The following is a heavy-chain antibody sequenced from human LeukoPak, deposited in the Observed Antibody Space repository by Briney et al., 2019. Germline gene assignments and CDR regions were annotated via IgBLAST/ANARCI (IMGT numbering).Heavy chain of an antibody. CDR1: GYTFTSYD. D-gene: IGHD2-2*01. CDR3: ARDSDCSSTSCPFDY. V-gene: IGHV1-8*03. J-gene: IGHJ4*02. Sequence: ASVKVSCKASGYTFTSYDINWVRQATGQGLEWMGWMNPNSGNTGNAQKFQGRVTITRNTSISTAYMELSSLRSEDTAVYYCARDSDCSSTSCPFDYWGQGTLVTVSS. CDR2: MNPNSGNT.